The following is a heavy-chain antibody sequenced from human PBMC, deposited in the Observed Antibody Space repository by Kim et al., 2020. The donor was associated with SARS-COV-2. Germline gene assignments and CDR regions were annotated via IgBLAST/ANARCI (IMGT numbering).Heavy chain of an antibody. J-gene: IGHJ5*02. V-gene: IGHV3-66*01. CDR3: SRDRADNWFDP. CDR1: GFSVSTNY. Sequence: GGSLRLSCAASGFSVSTNYMTWVRQAPGKGLEWVSVLYSGGSTYYADSVQGRFTISRDNSKNTVYPQMNSLRADDTAVYYCSRDRADNWFDPWGQGTLVTVSS. CDR2: LYSGGST.